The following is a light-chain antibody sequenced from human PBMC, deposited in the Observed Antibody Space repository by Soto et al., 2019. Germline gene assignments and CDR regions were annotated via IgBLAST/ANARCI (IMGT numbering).Light chain of an antibody. V-gene: IGKV1-39*01. Sequence: DIQMTQSPSALSAYKRDRVTITCRASQDINIYLNWYQQRPGKAPNLLIYTASSLQSGVPSRFSGSGSGTDFSLTIISLQPEDFATSFCQQSHSTPLTFGGGTKVDIK. CDR2: TAS. CDR1: QDINIY. J-gene: IGKJ4*01. CDR3: QQSHSTPLT.